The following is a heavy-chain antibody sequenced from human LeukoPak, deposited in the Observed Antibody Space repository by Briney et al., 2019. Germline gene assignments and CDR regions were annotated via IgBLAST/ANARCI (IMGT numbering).Heavy chain of an antibody. CDR2: IYTSGST. Sequence: SETLSLPCTVSGGSISSGSYYWSWIRQPAGKGLEWIGRIYTSGSTNYNPSLKSRVTISVDTSKNQFSLKLSSVTAADTAVYCCARLVVREFDPWGQGTLVTVSS. J-gene: IGHJ5*02. CDR3: ARLVVREFDP. V-gene: IGHV4-61*02. D-gene: IGHD3-10*01. CDR1: GGSISSGSYY.